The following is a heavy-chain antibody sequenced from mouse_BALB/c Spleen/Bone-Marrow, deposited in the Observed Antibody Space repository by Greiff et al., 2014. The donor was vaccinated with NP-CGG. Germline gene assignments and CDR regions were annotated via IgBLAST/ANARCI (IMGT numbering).Heavy chain of an antibody. V-gene: IGHV1-53*01. CDR3: TTLGRFAY. CDR2: INPSNGDT. CDR1: GYNFTNYY. Sequence: VQLVESGAELVKPGVSVKLSCKASGYNFTNYYMYWVKQRPGQDLEWIGKINPSNGDTNFNEKFKSKATLTVDKSSSTAYMQLSSLTSEDSAVYYCTTLGRFAYWGQGTLVTVSA. D-gene: IGHD4-1*01. J-gene: IGHJ3*01.